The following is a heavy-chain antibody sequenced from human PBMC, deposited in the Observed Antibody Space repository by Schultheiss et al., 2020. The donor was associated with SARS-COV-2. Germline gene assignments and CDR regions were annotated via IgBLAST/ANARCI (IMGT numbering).Heavy chain of an antibody. CDR1: GGTFSTYA. V-gene: IGHV1-69*13. J-gene: IGHJ3*02. D-gene: IGHD6-19*01. CDR3: ARGTVADDAFDI. CDR2: IIPIFGPA. Sequence: SVKVSCKASGGTFSTYAINWVRQAPGQGLEWMGGIIPIFGPANYAQKFQGRVTITADESTSTAYMELSSLKSEDTAVYYCARGTVADDAFDIWGQGTMVTVSS.